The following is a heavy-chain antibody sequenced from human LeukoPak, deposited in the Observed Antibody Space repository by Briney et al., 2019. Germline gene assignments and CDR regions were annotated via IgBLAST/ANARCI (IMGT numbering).Heavy chain of an antibody. D-gene: IGHD6-6*01. CDR3: ARGHEVAARPVDY. V-gene: IGHV3-23*01. Sequence: GGSLRLSCAASGFISSNCAMSWVRQAPGRGLEWVSSVSGSGAHTYNADSVKGRFTISRDNSKTTLYLQMNSLRAEDTAVYYCARGHEVAARPVDYWGQGTLVTVSS. J-gene: IGHJ4*02. CDR1: GFISSNCA. CDR2: VSGSGAHT.